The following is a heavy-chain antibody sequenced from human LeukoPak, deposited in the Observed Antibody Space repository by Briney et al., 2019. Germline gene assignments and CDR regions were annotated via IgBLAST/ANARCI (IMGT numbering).Heavy chain of an antibody. D-gene: IGHD3-16*02. CDR3: AKDIRGELSPIDAFDI. V-gene: IGHV3-9*01. CDR1: GFTFDDYA. J-gene: IGHJ3*02. CDR2: ISWNSGSM. Sequence: GGSLRLSCAASGFTFDDYAMHWVRQAPGKGLEWVSGISWNSGSMGYADSVKGRFTISRDNAKNSLYLQMNSLRAEDTALYYCAKDIRGELSPIDAFDIWGQGTMVTVSS.